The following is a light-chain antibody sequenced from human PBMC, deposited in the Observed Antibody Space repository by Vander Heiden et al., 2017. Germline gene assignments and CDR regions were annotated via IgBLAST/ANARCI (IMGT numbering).Light chain of an antibody. CDR2: DDD. V-gene: IGLV3-9*01. CDR1: ESGSRH. J-gene: IGLJ3*02. Sequence: SYDLPQSLSLSVALGQTATITCEGHESGSRHVHWYQRKPGQAPVLVIYDDDYRPSGIPERFSGSNSGNTATLTISRAQAGDEADYFCQVRDSSTNWVFGGGTKMTVL. CDR3: QVRDSSTNWV.